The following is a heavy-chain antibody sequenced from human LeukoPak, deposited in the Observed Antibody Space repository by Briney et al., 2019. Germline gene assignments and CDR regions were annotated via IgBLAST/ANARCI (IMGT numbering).Heavy chain of an antibody. CDR1: GFTFSSYG. D-gene: IGHD1-26*01. V-gene: IGHV3-23*01. CDR3: AKDPRYSGSYIDY. J-gene: IGHJ4*02. Sequence: PGGSLRLSCVASGFTFSSYGMSWVRQAPGKGLEWVSAISGSGGSTYYADSVKGRFTISRDNSKNTLYLQMNSLRAEDTAVYYCAKDPRYSGSYIDYWGQGTLVTVSS. CDR2: ISGSGGST.